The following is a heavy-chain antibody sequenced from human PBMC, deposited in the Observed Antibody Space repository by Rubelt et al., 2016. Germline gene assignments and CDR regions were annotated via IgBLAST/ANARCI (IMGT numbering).Heavy chain of an antibody. Sequence: QLQLQESGPGLVKPSETLSLTCTVSGGSISSSSYYRGWIRQPPGKGLELIGSIYYSGSTYYNPSLKSPVTITVDTAKNQFSLKRSSGTAADTAVYYCARAPITLIRFDYWGQGTLVTVSS. J-gene: IGHJ4*02. D-gene: IGHD3-22*01. CDR2: IYYSGST. CDR3: ARAPITLIRFDY. V-gene: IGHV4-39*07. CDR1: GGSISSSSYY.